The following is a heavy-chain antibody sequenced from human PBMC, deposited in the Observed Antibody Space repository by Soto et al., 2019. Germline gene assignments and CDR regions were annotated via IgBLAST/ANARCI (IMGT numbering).Heavy chain of an antibody. CDR3: ARGRMARWFDP. V-gene: IGHV1-8*01. J-gene: IGHJ5*02. Sequence: ASVKVSCKASGYTFTSYDINWVRQATGQGLEWMGWMNPNSGNTGYAQKFQGRVTMTRNTSISTAYMELSRLRSDDTAVYYCARGRMARWFDPWGQGTLVTVSS. D-gene: IGHD2-15*01. CDR2: MNPNSGNT. CDR1: GYTFTSYD.